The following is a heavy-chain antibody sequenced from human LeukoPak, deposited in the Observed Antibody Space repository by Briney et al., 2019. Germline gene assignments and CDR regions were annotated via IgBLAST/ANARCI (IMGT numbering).Heavy chain of an antibody. D-gene: IGHD5-12*01. CDR3: VKDRSKWLRPGAFDI. J-gene: IGHJ3*02. CDR1: GFTFSSYG. Sequence: PGGSLRLSCAASGFTFSSYGMHWVRQAPGKGLEWVAVISYDGSNKYYADSVKGRFTISRDNSKNTLYLQMNSLRVEDTAVYYCVKDRSKWLRPGAFDIWGQGTMVTVSS. CDR2: ISYDGSNK. V-gene: IGHV3-30*18.